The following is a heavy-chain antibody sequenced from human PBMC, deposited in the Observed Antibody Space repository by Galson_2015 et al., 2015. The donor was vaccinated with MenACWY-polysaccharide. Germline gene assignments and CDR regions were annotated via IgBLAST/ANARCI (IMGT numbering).Heavy chain of an antibody. CDR1: GFTFGRYG. CDR2: IRYNGTSE. Sequence: SLRLSCAGSGFTFGRYGMHWVRQAPGKGLEWVAFIRYNGTSESYIDIVKGRFTISRDNSKSTVCLQMNSLRVEDTGVYYCAKLGNSSGWYGVWGQGTPVIVSS. D-gene: IGHD6-19*01. CDR3: AKLGNSSGWYGV. V-gene: IGHV3-30*02. J-gene: IGHJ3*01.